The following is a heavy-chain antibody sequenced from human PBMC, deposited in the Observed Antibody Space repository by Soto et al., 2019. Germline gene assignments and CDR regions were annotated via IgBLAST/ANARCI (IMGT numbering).Heavy chain of an antibody. J-gene: IGHJ5*02. CDR2: IYSGGST. V-gene: IGHV3-53*02. Sequence: EVQLVETGGGLILPGGSLRLSCAASGFTVSSNYMSWVRQAPGKGLEWVSVIYSGGSTYYADSVKGRFTISRDNSKNTLYLQMNSLRAEDTAVYYCARGGLLGDNWFDPWGQGTLVTVSS. CDR3: ARGGLLGDNWFDP. CDR1: GFTVSSNY. D-gene: IGHD1-26*01.